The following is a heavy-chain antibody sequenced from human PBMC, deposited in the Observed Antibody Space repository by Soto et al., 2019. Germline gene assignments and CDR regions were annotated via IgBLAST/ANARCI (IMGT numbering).Heavy chain of an antibody. D-gene: IGHD6-19*01. CDR2: IYYSGST. V-gene: IGHV4-59*01. Sequence: SETLCLTCTVSGGSISSYDGSWIRQPPGKGLEWIGYIYYSGSTNYNPSLKSRVTISVDTSKNQFSLKLSSVTAADTAVYYCARGIEGWYQGRYYYGMDVWGQGTTVTVSS. CDR3: ARGIEGWYQGRYYYGMDV. CDR1: GGSISSYD. J-gene: IGHJ6*02.